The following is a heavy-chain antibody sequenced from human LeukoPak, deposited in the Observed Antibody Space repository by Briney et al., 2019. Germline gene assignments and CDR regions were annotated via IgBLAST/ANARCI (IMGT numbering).Heavy chain of an antibody. V-gene: IGHV1-69*06. J-gene: IGHJ4*02. D-gene: IGHD6-19*01. CDR3: ARDLPYSSGSLGY. Sequence: SVKVSCKASGGTFSSYAISWVRQAPGQGLEWMGGIIPIFGTANYAQKLQGRVTITADKSTSTAYMELSSLRSEDTAVYYCARDLPYSSGSLGYWGQGTLVTVSS. CDR1: GGTFSSYA. CDR2: IIPIFGTA.